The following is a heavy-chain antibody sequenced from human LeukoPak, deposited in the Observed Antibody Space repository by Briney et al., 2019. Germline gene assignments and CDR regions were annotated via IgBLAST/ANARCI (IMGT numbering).Heavy chain of an antibody. CDR1: GGTFSSYA. Sequence: SVKVSCKASGGTFSSYAISLVRQAPGQGLEWMGGIIPIFGTANYAQKFQGRVTITTDESTSTAYMELSSLRSEDTAVYYCARDPLSNSSGWERYFQHWGQGTLVTVSS. D-gene: IGHD6-19*01. J-gene: IGHJ1*01. CDR3: ARDPLSNSSGWERYFQH. CDR2: IIPIFGTA. V-gene: IGHV1-69*05.